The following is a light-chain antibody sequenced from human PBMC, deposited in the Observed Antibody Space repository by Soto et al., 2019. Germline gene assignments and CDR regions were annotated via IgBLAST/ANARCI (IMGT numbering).Light chain of an antibody. J-gene: IGKJ4*01. CDR1: QSVSSY. V-gene: IGKV3-11*01. CDR3: QQRSNWLT. CDR2: DAS. Sequence: EIVMTQSPATVSVSPGERSTLSGRSSQSVSSYLAWYQQKPGQAPRLLIYDASNRATGIPARFSGSGSGTDFTLTISSLEPEDFAVYYCQQRSNWLTFGGGTKVDIK.